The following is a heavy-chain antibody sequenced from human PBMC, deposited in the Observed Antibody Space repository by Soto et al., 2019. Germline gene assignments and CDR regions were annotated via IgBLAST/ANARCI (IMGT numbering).Heavy chain of an antibody. CDR3: VRDRDLYRDMFHADL. V-gene: IGHV3-48*02. CDR1: GFTFSSYS. J-gene: IGHJ4*01. CDR2: ITIRTGNV. D-gene: IGHD3-10*02. Sequence: PGGSLRLSCVASGFTFSSYSMVWVRQAPGKGLEWVSYITIRTGNVLYADSVRGRFTISADNAENSVILQMNSLRDEDSAVYFCVRDRDLYRDMFHADLWGQGTLVTVSS.